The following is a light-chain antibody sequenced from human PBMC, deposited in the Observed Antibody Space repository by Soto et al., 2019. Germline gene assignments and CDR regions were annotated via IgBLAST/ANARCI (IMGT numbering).Light chain of an antibody. CDR2: EVS. CDR3: SSYTSSSTLVV. J-gene: IGLJ2*01. V-gene: IGLV2-14*01. CDR1: SSDVGGYNY. Sequence: QSVLTQPASVSGSPGQSITISCTGTSSDVGGYNYVSWYQQHPGKAPKLMIYEVSNRPSGVSNRFSGSKSGNTASLTISGLQDDDEADYYCSSYTSSSTLVVFGGGTKLTVL.